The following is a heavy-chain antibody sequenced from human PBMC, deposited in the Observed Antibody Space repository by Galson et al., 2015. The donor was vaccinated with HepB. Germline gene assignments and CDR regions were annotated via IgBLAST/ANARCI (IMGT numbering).Heavy chain of an antibody. D-gene: IGHD2-2*01. Sequence: SLRLSCAASGFSVSTNYMTWVRQAPGKGLEWVAIIYSGGYRSYADSVKGRFTISRDNSKNTVFLQMNSLRAEDTAVYYCARATSGGYCSRTDCYYFDNWGQGTLVTVS. CDR3: ARATSGGYCSRTDCYYFDN. J-gene: IGHJ4*02. CDR2: IYSGGYR. CDR1: GFSVSTNY. V-gene: IGHV3-53*01.